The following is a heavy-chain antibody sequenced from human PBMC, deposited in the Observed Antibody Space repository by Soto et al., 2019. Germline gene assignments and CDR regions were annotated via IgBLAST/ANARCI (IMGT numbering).Heavy chain of an antibody. J-gene: IGHJ4*02. CDR1: GGSISTSSYY. CDR2: IYYSGST. V-gene: IGHV4-39*01. Sequence: QLQLQESGPGLVKPSETLSLTCTVSGGSISTSSYYWGWIRQPPGKGLEWIGSIYYSGSTYYNPSLKRGVTRSVDTSKNQFSLKLSSVTAADTAVYYCARDYDSSGDYWGQGTLVTVSS. CDR3: ARDYDSSGDY. D-gene: IGHD3-22*01.